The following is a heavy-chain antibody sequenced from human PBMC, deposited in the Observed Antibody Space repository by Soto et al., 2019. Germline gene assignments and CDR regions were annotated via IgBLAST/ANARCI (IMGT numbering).Heavy chain of an antibody. CDR3: ARGRGSFYVDF. CDR1: GFTVSNNY. V-gene: IGHV3-53*01. CDR2: IYSGGYT. D-gene: IGHD1-26*01. J-gene: IGHJ4*02. Sequence: EVQLVESGGGLIQPGGSLRLSCAVSGFTVSNNYMSWVRQAPGKGLEGVSVIYSGGYTAYGDSVKGRFTISRDIAKNTLYLQMNSLRAEDTAMYYCARGRGSFYVDFWGQGTLVTVSS.